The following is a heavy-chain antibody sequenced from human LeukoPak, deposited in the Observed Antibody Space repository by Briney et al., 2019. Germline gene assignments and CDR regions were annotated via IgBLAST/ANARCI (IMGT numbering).Heavy chain of an antibody. CDR1: GFTFSSYS. D-gene: IGHD3-22*01. V-gene: IGHV3-21*01. Sequence: GESLRLSCAASGFTFSSYSMNWVRQAPGKGLEWVSSISSSRSYIYYADSVKGRFTISRDNAKNSLFLQVNSLRAEDTAVYYCARDSDFDSSGYYPYYYYYYNMDVWGQGTTVTVSS. J-gene: IGHJ6*02. CDR3: ARDSDFDSSGYYPYYYYYYNMDV. CDR2: ISSSRSYI.